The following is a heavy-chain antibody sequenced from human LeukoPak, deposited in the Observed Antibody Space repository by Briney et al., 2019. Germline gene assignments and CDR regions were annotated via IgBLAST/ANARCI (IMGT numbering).Heavy chain of an antibody. D-gene: IGHD6-19*01. J-gene: IGHJ4*02. CDR3: ARLGYSSGWYERFRDY. V-gene: IGHV4-34*01. CDR2: INHSGST. Sequence: SETLPLTCAVYGGSFSGYYWSWIRQPPGKGLEWIGEINHSGSTNYNPSLKSRVTISVDTSKNQFSLKLSSVTAADTAVYYCARLGYSSGWYERFRDYWGQGTLVTVSS. CDR1: GGSFSGYY.